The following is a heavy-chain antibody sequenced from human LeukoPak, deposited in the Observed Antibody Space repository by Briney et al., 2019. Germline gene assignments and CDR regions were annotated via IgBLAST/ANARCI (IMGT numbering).Heavy chain of an antibody. D-gene: IGHD6-13*01. CDR1: GFTFSSYA. CDR2: ISGNGGGT. Sequence: GGSLRLSCAASGFTFSSYAMSWARQAPGKGLEWVSGISGNGGGTYYADSVKGRFTISRDNSKNTLYLQMNSLRAEDTAVYYCATTFGYSRSWFDYWGQGTPVTVSS. CDR3: ATTFGYSRSWFDY. V-gene: IGHV3-23*01. J-gene: IGHJ4*02.